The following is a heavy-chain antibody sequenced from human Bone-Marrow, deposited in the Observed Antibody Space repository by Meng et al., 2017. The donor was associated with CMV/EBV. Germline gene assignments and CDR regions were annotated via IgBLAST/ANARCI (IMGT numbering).Heavy chain of an antibody. CDR1: GFTFSSYT. J-gene: IGHJ4*02. Sequence: GESLKISCAVSGFTFSSYTLHWVRQAPGKGLEWLSVISYDGSNIYYADSVKGRFTISRDNSKNTLFLQLHSLRPEDTATYYCAKVPAIGGHYKDFFDSWGQGSLVTVSS. D-gene: IGHD4-11*01. CDR3: AKVPAIGGHYKDFFDS. V-gene: IGHV3-30*04. CDR2: ISYDGSNI.